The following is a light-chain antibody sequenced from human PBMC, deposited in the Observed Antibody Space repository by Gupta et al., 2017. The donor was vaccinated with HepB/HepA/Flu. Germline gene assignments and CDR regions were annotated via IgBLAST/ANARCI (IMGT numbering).Light chain of an antibody. V-gene: IGKV1-8*01. Sequence: AILLTQSPPSLSASTGDRVTITCRASQGISSYLAWYQVKPGKAPKLIIHAASTLQIGVPSRFSGSGSGTEFTLTISCLQSEDFATYYCQQYYAKPRTFGQGTKVEIE. CDR2: AAS. CDR1: QGISSY. CDR3: QQYYAKPRT. J-gene: IGKJ1*01.